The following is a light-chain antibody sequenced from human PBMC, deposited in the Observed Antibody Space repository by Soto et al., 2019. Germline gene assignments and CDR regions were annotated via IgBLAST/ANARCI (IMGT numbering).Light chain of an antibody. CDR2: RNN. Sequence: QSVLSQPPSASGTPRQRVTISCSGSSSNIGRNYVYWYQQVPGTAPKLLIFRNNQRPSGVPDRFSGSKSGTSASLAISGLRSEDEADYFCAAWDYSLSGYWVFGGGTQLTVL. V-gene: IGLV1-47*01. CDR3: AAWDYSLSGYWV. CDR1: SSNIGRNY. J-gene: IGLJ3*02.